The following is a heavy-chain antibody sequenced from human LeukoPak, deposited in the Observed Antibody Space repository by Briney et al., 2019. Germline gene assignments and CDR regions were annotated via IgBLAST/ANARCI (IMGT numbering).Heavy chain of an antibody. CDR1: GGTFSSYA. CDR3: ARVTGGHYYDSSGPFDY. V-gene: IGHV1-69*05. J-gene: IGHJ4*02. Sequence: GASVKVSCKASGGTFSSYAISWVRQAPGQGLEWMGGIIPIFGTANYAQKFQGRVTITTDESTSTAHMELSSLRSEDTAVYYCARVTGGHYYDSSGPFDYWGQGTLVTVSS. D-gene: IGHD3-22*01. CDR2: IIPIFGTA.